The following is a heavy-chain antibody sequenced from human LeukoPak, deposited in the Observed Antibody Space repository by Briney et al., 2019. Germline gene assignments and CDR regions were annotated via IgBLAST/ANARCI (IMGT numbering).Heavy chain of an antibody. V-gene: IGHV3-7*04. CDR3: ARALGGYDLNAFDI. Sequence: PGGSLRLSCAASGFTLNNYWMSWVRQAPGKGLEWEANIKQDGSEKYYVDSVKGRFTISRDNAKNSLYLQMNSLRAEDTAVYYCARALGGYDLNAFDIWGQGTMVTVSS. D-gene: IGHD5-12*01. CDR1: GFTLNNYW. CDR2: IKQDGSEK. J-gene: IGHJ3*02.